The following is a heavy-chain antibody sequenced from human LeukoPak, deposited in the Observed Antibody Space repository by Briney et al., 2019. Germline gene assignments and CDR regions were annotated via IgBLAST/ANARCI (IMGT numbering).Heavy chain of an antibody. CDR3: ARVRRGYYDSSGYEDAFDI. D-gene: IGHD3-22*01. CDR1: GGSISSGSYY. Sequence: SETLSLTCTVSGGSISSGSYYWSWIRQPAGKGLEWIGRIYTSGSTNYNPSLKSRVTISVDTYKNQFSLKLSSVTAADTAVYYCARVRRGYYDSSGYEDAFDIWGQGTMVTVSS. CDR2: IYTSGST. V-gene: IGHV4-61*02. J-gene: IGHJ3*02.